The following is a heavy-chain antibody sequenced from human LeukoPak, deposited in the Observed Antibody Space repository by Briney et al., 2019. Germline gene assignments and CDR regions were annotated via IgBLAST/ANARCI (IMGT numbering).Heavy chain of an antibody. CDR3: ARASFRYSYGQRPSRNFDY. CDR2: ISSSSSYI. D-gene: IGHD5-18*01. J-gene: IGHJ4*02. Sequence: PGGSLRLSCAASGFTFSTYSMNWVRQAPGKGLEWVSSISSSSSYIYYADSVKGRLTISRDNAENSLYLQVNSLRAEDTAVYYCARASFRYSYGQRPSRNFDYWGQGTLVTVSS. V-gene: IGHV3-21*04. CDR1: GFTFSTYS.